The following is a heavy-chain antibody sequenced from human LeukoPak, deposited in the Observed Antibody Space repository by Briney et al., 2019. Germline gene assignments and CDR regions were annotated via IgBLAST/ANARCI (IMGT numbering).Heavy chain of an antibody. V-gene: IGHV3-7*05. Sequence: GGSLRLSCAASGFTFSSNGMTWVRQAPGKGLEWVANINKDGSETYYVDSVKGRFAISRDNAQNSLVLQMNSLRAEDTAVYYCVRAGSYNFDYWGQGTLVTVSS. CDR1: GFTFSSNG. J-gene: IGHJ4*02. CDR3: VRAGSYNFDY. D-gene: IGHD4-11*01. CDR2: INKDGSET.